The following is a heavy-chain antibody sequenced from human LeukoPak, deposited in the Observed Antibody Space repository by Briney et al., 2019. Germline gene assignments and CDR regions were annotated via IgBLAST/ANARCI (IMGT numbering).Heavy chain of an antibody. D-gene: IGHD1-26*01. CDR1: GYTFTGYY. CDR2: INPNSGGT. V-gene: IGHV1-2*02. J-gene: IGHJ4*02. CDR3: ARAKVGATTDFDY. Sequence: ASVKVSCKASGYTFTGYYLHWVRQAPGRGLEWMGWINPNSGGTNYAQKFQGRVTMTRDTSISTAYMELSRLRSDDTAVYYCARAKVGATTDFDYWGQGTLVTVSS.